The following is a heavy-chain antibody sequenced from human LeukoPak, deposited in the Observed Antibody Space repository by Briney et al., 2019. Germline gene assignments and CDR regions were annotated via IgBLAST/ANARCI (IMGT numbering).Heavy chain of an antibody. V-gene: IGHV4-59*12. Sequence: SETLSLTCTVSGGSISSYYWSWIRQPPGKGLEWIGYIYYSGSTNYNPSLKSRVTISVDTSKNQFSLKLSSVTAADTAVYYCARGYYGDDHFDYWGQGTLVTVSS. D-gene: IGHD4-17*01. CDR1: GGSISSYY. CDR2: IYYSGST. CDR3: ARGYYGDDHFDY. J-gene: IGHJ4*02.